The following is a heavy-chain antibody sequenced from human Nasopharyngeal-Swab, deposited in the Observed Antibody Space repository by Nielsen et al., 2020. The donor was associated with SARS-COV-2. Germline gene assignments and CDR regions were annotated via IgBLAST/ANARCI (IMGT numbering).Heavy chain of an antibody. CDR3: ARGDGSYYSYYYYYMDV. CDR1: GFTFSSYD. CDR2: IGTAGDK. D-gene: IGHD1-26*01. V-gene: IGHV3-13*01. J-gene: IGHJ6*03. Sequence: GESLKISCAASGFTFSSYDMHWVRQATGKGLEWVSAIGTAGDKYYPGSVKGRFTISRENAKNSLYLQMNSLRAGDTAVYYCARGDGSYYSYYYYYMDVWGKGTTVTVSS.